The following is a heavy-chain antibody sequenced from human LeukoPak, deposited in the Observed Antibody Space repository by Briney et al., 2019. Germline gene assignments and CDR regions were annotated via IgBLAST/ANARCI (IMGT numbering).Heavy chain of an antibody. Sequence: PSQTLSLTCAVSGGSISSGGYSWSWLRQPPGKGLVSIGYIYHSGSTYYHPSLKSRVTISVDRSKNQFSLKLSSVTAADTAVYYCAGGGGDCYLAFDIWGQGTMVTVSS. J-gene: IGHJ3*02. CDR1: GGSISSGGYS. CDR3: AGGGGDCYLAFDI. D-gene: IGHD2-21*02. V-gene: IGHV4-30-2*01. CDR2: IYHSGST.